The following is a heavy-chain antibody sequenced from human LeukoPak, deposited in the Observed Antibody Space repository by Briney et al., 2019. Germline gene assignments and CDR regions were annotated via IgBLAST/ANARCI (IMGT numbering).Heavy chain of an antibody. D-gene: IGHD3-9*01. CDR1: GYTFTSYG. Sequence: ASVTVSCKASGYTFTSYGISWVRQAPGQGLEWMGWISAYNGNTNYAQKLQGRVTMTTDTSTSTAYMELRSLRSDDTAVYYCARTKTYYDILTGLTLNWFDPWGQGTLVTVSS. V-gene: IGHV1-18*01. CDR2: ISAYNGNT. CDR3: ARTKTYYDILTGLTLNWFDP. J-gene: IGHJ5*02.